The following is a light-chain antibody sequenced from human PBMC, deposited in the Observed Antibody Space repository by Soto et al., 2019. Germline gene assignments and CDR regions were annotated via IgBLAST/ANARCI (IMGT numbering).Light chain of an antibody. J-gene: IGLJ1*01. CDR2: EVT. CDR1: NSDVGDYNY. Sequence: QSVLTQPASVSGSPGQSTTISCTGTNSDVGDYNYVSWYQHHPGKAPKLIIYEVTNRPSGVSNRFSGSKSGNTASLTISGLQAEDEADYYCSSYTSITTLDVFGTGTKVTVL. V-gene: IGLV2-14*01. CDR3: SSYTSITTLDV.